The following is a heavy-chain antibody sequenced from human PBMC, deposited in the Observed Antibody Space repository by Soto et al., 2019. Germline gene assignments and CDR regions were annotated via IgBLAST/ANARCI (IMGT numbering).Heavy chain of an antibody. CDR2: ISYDGSNK. J-gene: IGHJ4*02. D-gene: IGHD3-22*01. Sequence: PGGSLRLSCAASGFTFSSYAMHWVRQAPGKGLEWVAVISYDGSNKYYADSVKGRFTISRDNSKNTLYLQMNSLRAEDTAVYYCARDPTYYYDSSYYFDYWGQGTLVTVSS. CDR3: ARDPTYYYDSSYYFDY. V-gene: IGHV3-30-3*01. CDR1: GFTFSSYA.